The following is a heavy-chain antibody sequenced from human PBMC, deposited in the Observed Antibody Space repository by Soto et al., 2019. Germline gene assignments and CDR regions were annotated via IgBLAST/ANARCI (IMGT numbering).Heavy chain of an antibody. CDR2: TYYRSKWYN. CDR3: ARDRSSSPAYYYGMDV. D-gene: IGHD6-6*01. CDR1: GDSASSNSAA. Sequence: SQTLSLTCAISGDSASSNSAAWNWIRQSPSRGLEWLGRTYYRSKWYNDYAVSVKSRITINPDTSKNQFSLQLNSVAPEDTAVYYCARDRSSSPAYYYGMDVWGQGTTVTSP. J-gene: IGHJ6*02. V-gene: IGHV6-1*01.